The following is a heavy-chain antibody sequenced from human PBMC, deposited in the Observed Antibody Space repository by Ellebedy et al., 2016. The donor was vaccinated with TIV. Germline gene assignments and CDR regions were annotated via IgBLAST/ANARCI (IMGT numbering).Heavy chain of an antibody. J-gene: IGHJ6*02. CDR3: ARDSSRGDYDFWSGYYYYYYGMDV. Sequence: GGSLRLSCAASGFTFSSYGMHWVRQAPGKGLEWVAVISYDGSNKYYADSVKGRFTISRDNSKNSLYLQMNSLSAEDTAVYYCARDSSRGDYDFWSGYYYYYYGMDVWGQGTTVTVSS. D-gene: IGHD3-3*01. CDR1: GFTFSSYG. CDR2: ISYDGSNK. V-gene: IGHV3-30*03.